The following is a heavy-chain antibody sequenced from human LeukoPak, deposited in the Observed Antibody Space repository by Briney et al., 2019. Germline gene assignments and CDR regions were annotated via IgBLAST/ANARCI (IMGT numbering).Heavy chain of an antibody. J-gene: IGHJ3*02. CDR3: ARAPYCSSTSCYEDAFDI. D-gene: IGHD2-2*01. Sequence: GASVKVSCKASGYTFTSYGISWVRQAPGQGLEWMGWISAYNGNTNYAQKLQGRVTMTTDTSTSTAYMELRSLRSDDTAVYYCARAPYCSSTSCYEDAFDIWGQGTRVTVSS. CDR1: GYTFTSYG. CDR2: ISAYNGNT. V-gene: IGHV1-18*01.